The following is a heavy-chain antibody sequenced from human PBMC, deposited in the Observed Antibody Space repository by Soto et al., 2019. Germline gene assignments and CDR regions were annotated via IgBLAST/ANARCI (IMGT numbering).Heavy chain of an antibody. D-gene: IGHD3-3*01. J-gene: IGHJ6*02. CDR1: GGAFSSYA. Sequence: QMQLVQSGAEVKKPGSSVKVSCKASGGAFSSYAISWVRQAPGQGLEWMGGIIPIFGTANYAQKFQGRVTITADESTSTAYMELSSLRSEDTAVYYCARSRFLEWLTNYYYYGMDVWGQGTTVTVSS. CDR2: IIPIFGTA. CDR3: ARSRFLEWLTNYYYYGMDV. V-gene: IGHV1-69*01.